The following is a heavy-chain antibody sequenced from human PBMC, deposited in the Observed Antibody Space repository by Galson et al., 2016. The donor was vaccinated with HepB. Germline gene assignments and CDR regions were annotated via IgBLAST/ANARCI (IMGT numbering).Heavy chain of an antibody. V-gene: IGHV4-59*08. CDR1: GVSISSHY. CDR3: ARCTRVDGMDV. D-gene: IGHD2-8*02. CDR2: IYSSGTT. J-gene: IGHJ6*04. Sequence: SETLSLTCTVAGVSISSHYWSSIRQSPGKAPEWIGYIYSSGTTNPNPSLKSRVTISVDTAKNQFSLKLSSGTAADTAVYYCARCTRVDGMDVWGKGTTVTVSS.